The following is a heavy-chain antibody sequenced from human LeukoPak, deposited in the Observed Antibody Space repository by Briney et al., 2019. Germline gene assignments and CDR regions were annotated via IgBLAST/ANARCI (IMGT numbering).Heavy chain of an antibody. J-gene: IGHJ4*02. CDR1: GFTFRSYE. V-gene: IGHV3-48*03. CDR3: PRVFSYYTYSFDY. Sequence: GGSLRLSCAGFGFTFRSYEMNWVRQAPGKGLEWISYISSTGSAIYYADSAKGRFTISRDNAKNSLYLQMNSLRAEDTAVYYCPRVFSYYTYSFDYWGQGTLVTVSS. D-gene: IGHD3-22*01. CDR2: ISSTGSAI.